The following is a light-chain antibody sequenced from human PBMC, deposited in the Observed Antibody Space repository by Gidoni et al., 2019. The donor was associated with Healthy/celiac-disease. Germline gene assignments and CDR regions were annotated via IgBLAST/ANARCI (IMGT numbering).Light chain of an antibody. CDR2: WAS. Sequence: DIVRTQSPDHLAVSRGERATITCKSSQSVLYSSNNKNYLAWYQQKPGQPPKLLIYWASTRASWVPDRFSGSGSGTDFPLTISSLQAEDVAVYYCQQSYSPPRWPFGQGTKVDIK. J-gene: IGKJ1*01. CDR3: QQSYSPPRWP. CDR1: QSVLYSSNNKNY. V-gene: IGKV4-1*01.